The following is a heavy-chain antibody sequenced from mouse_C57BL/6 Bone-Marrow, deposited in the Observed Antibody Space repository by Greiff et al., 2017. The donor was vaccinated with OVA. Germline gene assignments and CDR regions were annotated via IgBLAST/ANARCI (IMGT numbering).Heavy chain of an antibody. J-gene: IGHJ2*01. CDR2: IDPSDTYT. CDR1: GYTFTSYW. Sequence: QVQLQQSGAEVVKPGASVKLSCKASGYTFTSYWMQWIKQRPGQGLEWIGEIDPSDTYTNYNQKFRAKATLTVDTSSSTAYMQLTSLTSEDSAVYYCARRGLYYGNYEDYWGQGTTLTVSS. D-gene: IGHD2-1*01. V-gene: IGHV1-50*01. CDR3: ARRGLYYGNYEDY.